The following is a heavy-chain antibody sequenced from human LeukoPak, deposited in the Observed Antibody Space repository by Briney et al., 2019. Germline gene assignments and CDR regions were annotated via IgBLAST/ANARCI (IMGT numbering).Heavy chain of an antibody. V-gene: IGHV3-74*01. Sequence: GGSLRLSCAASGFTFSSYWMHWVRQAPGKGLVWVSRINSDGSSTSYADSVKGRFTISRDNAKNTLYLQMNGLRAEDTAVYYCARVPYSSGWSRGPFDYWGQGTLVTVSS. D-gene: IGHD6-19*01. CDR2: INSDGSST. CDR3: ARVPYSSGWSRGPFDY. J-gene: IGHJ4*02. CDR1: GFTFSSYW.